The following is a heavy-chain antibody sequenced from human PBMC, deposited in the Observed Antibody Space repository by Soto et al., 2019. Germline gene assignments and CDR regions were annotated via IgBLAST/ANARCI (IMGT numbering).Heavy chain of an antibody. CDR2: IRSKTDGGTA. Sequence: GGSLRLSCAASGFTFSNAWMNWVRQAPGQGLEWVGRIRSKTDGGTADYAAPVKGRFTISRDDSEKSLYLQMNSLRTEDTALYYCTTDYDDTNVWGRGTTVTVSS. J-gene: IGHJ6*02. V-gene: IGHV3-15*07. CDR3: TTDYDDTNV. CDR1: GFTFSNAW. D-gene: IGHD4-17*01.